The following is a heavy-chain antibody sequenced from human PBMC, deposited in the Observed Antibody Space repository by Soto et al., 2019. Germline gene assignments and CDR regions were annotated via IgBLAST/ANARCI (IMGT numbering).Heavy chain of an antibody. J-gene: IGHJ6*02. CDR2: ISSNGGST. D-gene: IGHD2-2*02. CDR3: VKDAHCSSTSCYIYYYGMDV. CDR1: GFTFSSYA. Sequence: GGSLRLSCSASGFTFSSYAMHWVRQAPGKGLEYVSAISSNGGSTYYADSVKGRFTISRDNSKNTLYLQMSSLRAEDTAVYYCVKDAHCSSTSCYIYYYGMDVWGQWTTVTVSS. V-gene: IGHV3-64D*06.